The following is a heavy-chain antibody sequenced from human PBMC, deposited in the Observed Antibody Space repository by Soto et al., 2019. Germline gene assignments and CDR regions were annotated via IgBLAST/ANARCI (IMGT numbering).Heavy chain of an antibody. J-gene: IGHJ4*02. D-gene: IGHD6-6*01. CDR3: ARVRYSSSSYYFDY. CDR1: GFTFSSYS. CDR2: ISSSSSTI. V-gene: IGHV3-48*01. Sequence: PGGSLRLSCAASGFTFSSYSMNWVRQAPGKGLEWVSYISSSSSTIYYADSVKGRFTISRDNAKNSLYPQMNSLRAEDTAVYYCARVRYSSSSYYFDYWGQGTLVTVSS.